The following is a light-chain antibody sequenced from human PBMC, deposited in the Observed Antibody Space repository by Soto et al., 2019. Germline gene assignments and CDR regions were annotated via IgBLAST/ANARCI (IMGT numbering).Light chain of an antibody. V-gene: IGKV3-20*01. CDR1: QSVSRSY. CDR3: QQYDSSPWT. CDR2: GAS. Sequence: EIVLTQSPGTLSLSPGERATLSCRASQSVSRSYLAWYQQKPGQAPRLLIYGASSRATGIPDRFSGSGSGTDFTLTISRLEPEDCAVYYCQQYDSSPWTFGQGTKVEIK. J-gene: IGKJ1*01.